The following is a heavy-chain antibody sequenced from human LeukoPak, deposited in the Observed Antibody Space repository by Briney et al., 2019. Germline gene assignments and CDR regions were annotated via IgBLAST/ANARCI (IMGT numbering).Heavy chain of an antibody. Sequence: SQTLSLTCTVSGGSIGSGGYYWNWIRQPPGKGLEWIGYIYHSGSTYYNPALKSRVTISVDRSKNQFSLKLSSVTAADTAVYYCARDGSIRGYYYGMDVWGQGTTVTVSS. D-gene: IGHD1-26*01. CDR3: ARDGSIRGYYYGMDV. J-gene: IGHJ6*02. CDR1: GGSIGSGGYY. CDR2: IYHSGST. V-gene: IGHV4-30-2*01.